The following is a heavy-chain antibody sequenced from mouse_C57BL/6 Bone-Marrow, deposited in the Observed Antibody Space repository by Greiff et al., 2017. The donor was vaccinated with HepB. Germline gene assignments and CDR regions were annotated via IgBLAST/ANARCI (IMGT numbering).Heavy chain of an antibody. Sequence: VQLKQSVAELVRPGASVKLSCTASGFNIKNTYMHWVKQRSEQGLEWIGRIDPANGNTKYAPKFQGKATITADTSSNTAYLQLSSLTSEDTAIYYCARLIYYYGSSSSYWGQGTTLTVSS. CDR3: ARLIYYYGSSSSY. V-gene: IGHV14-3*01. J-gene: IGHJ2*01. CDR1: GFNIKNTY. CDR2: IDPANGNT. D-gene: IGHD1-1*01.